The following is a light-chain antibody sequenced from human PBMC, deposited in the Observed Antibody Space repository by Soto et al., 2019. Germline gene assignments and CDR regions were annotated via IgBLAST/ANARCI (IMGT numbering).Light chain of an antibody. CDR1: QGVGNG. CDR3: LQHDVNPLT. CDR2: AAS. Sequence: DIQMTQSPSSLSASVGDRVAITCRASQGVGNGLSWFQQKPGKAPKRLIYAASILQSGVPSRFSGSGSGTEFTLTISSLQPEDFATYYCLQHDVNPLTFGQGTRVGIK. V-gene: IGKV1-17*01. J-gene: IGKJ1*01.